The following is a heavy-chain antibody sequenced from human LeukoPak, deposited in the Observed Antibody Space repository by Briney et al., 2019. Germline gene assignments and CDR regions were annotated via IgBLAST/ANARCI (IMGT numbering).Heavy chain of an antibody. J-gene: IGHJ4*02. V-gene: IGHV4-4*02. CDR2: IHHAGST. D-gene: IGHD3-22*01. CDR3: ARKSGYYDSSGYYHHFDY. CDR1: GASITNNNNW. Sequence: SGTLSLTCVVSGASITNNNNWWSWVRQPPGKGLEWIGEIHHAGSTNYSPSLKRRITMSLDTSKNQFSLKLSSVTAADTAVYYCARKSGYYDSSGYYHHFDYWGQGTLVTVSS.